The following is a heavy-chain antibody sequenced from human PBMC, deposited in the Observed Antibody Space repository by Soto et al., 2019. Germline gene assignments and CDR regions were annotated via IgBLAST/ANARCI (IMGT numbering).Heavy chain of an antibody. J-gene: IGHJ3*01. CDR1: HFSVTNNKY. D-gene: IGHD2-15*01. CDR3: ARDSRYCTDSGCSIMRDAFDV. Sequence: QVLLQESGPGLVKPSGTLSLTCTVSHFSVTNNKYWSWDRRSPGQPREWIGEIYHSGLTYYNPSLSSRVSMSMDKSKNQISLILTSVTAADTAVYYCARDSRYCTDSGCSIMRDAFDVWGQGTLVTVSS. CDR2: IYHSGLT. V-gene: IGHV4-4*02.